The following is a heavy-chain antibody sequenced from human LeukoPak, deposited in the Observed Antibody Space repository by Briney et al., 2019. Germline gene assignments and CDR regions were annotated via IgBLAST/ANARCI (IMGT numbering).Heavy chain of an antibody. CDR2: ISYDGSNK. Sequence: PGGSLRLSCAASGLTFSSYAMHWVRQAPGKGLEWVAVISYDGSNKYYADSVKGRFTISRDNSKNTLYLQMNSLRAEDTAVYYCARDPIAVAGTGRYFDYWGQGTLVTVSS. V-gene: IGHV3-30*04. CDR1: GLTFSSYA. D-gene: IGHD6-19*01. CDR3: ARDPIAVAGTGRYFDY. J-gene: IGHJ4*02.